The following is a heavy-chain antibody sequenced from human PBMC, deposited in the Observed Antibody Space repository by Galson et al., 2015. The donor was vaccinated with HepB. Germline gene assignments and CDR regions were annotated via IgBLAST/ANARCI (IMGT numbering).Heavy chain of an antibody. J-gene: IGHJ6*02. Sequence: SLRLSCAASGFPFRDYAMHWVRQAPGKGLEWVTAIWFDGSEMYYGDFVKGRSTISRDNSKKTLYLQVNSLRAEDTAVYYCARESPRRGGICEGAFCKGVDVWGQGTTVTVSS. V-gene: IGHV3-33*08. CDR3: ARESPRRGGICEGAFCKGVDV. D-gene: IGHD2-15*01. CDR2: IWFDGSEM. CDR1: GFPFRDYA.